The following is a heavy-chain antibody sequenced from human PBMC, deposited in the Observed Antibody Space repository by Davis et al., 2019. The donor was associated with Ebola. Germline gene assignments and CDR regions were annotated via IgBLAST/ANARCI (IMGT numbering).Heavy chain of an antibody. J-gene: IGHJ6*02. V-gene: IGHV3-21*01. D-gene: IGHD2-2*01. CDR2: ISSSSSYI. Sequence: PGGSLRLSCAASGFTFSSYSMNWVRQAPGKGLEWVSSISSSSSYIYYADSVKGRFTISRDNAKNSLYLQMNSLRAEDTAVYYCARFRWDCSSTSCYWYYYYGMDVWGQGTTVTVSS. CDR3: ARFRWDCSSTSCYWYYYYGMDV. CDR1: GFTFSSYS.